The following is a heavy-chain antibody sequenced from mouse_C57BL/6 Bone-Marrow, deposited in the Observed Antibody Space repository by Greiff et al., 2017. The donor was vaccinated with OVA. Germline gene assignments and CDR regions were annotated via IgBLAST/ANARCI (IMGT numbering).Heavy chain of an antibody. CDR1: GYTFTSYG. Sequence: VKLMESGAELARPGASVKLSCKASGYTFTSYGISWVKQSPGQGLEWIGEIYPRSGNTYYNEKFKGKATLTADKSSSTAYMELRSLTSEDSAVYFCARSYYCSRWTWFADWGTGTLVTVSA. D-gene: IGHD1-1*01. J-gene: IGHJ3*01. CDR2: IYPRSGNT. V-gene: IGHV1-81*01. CDR3: ARSYYCSRWTWFAD.